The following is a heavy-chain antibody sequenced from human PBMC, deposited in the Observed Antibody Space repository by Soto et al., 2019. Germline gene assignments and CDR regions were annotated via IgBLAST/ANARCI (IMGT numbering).Heavy chain of an antibody. CDR2: VFYSGAT. D-gene: IGHD4-17*01. V-gene: IGHV4-59*01. CDR1: GGSISNYY. CDR3: AREMTTLGPFDY. Sequence: QVQLQESGPGLVKPSETLSLTCAVSGGSISNYYWSWLRQPPGKELEWIGYVFYSGATNYNPSLKSRVPISIDTSKNQFSLKLSSVTAADTAVYSWAREMTTLGPFDYWGQGTLVTVSS. J-gene: IGHJ4*02.